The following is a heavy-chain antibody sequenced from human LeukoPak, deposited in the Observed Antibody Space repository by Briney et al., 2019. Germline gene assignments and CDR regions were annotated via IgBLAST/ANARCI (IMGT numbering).Heavy chain of an antibody. Sequence: SESLSLTCTVSGGSISSSSYYWGWIRQPPGKGLEWIGSIYYSGSTYYNPSLKSRVTISVDTSKNQFSLKLSSVTAADTAVYYCARLVAEWDSYGNNWGQGTLVTVSS. CDR2: IYYSGST. CDR3: ARLVAEWDSYGNN. J-gene: IGHJ4*02. D-gene: IGHD5-18*01. CDR1: GGSISSSSYY. V-gene: IGHV4-39*01.